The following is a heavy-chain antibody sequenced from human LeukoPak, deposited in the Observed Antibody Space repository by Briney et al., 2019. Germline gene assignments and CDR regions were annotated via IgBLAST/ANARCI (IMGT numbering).Heavy chain of an antibody. CDR1: GFTFSSYG. Sequence: PGGSLTLSCAASGFTFSSYGMHWVRQAQGKGLEWVAFIRYDGTNKYYAHSVKSQFTISRDNSKNTLYLQMNSLRAEDTGVYYWMTGLRGVPVWGQGTLVTVSS. J-gene: IGHJ4*02. V-gene: IGHV3-30*02. CDR2: IRYDGTNK. D-gene: IGHD3-10*01. CDR3: MTGLRGVPV.